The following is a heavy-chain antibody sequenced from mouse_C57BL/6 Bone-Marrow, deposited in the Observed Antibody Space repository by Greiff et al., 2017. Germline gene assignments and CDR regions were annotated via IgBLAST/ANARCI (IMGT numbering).Heavy chain of an antibody. V-gene: IGHV5-4*01. Sequence: EVKLVESGGGLVKPGGSLKLSCAASGFTFSSYAMSWVRQTPEKRLEWVATISDGGSYTYYPDNVKGRFTISRDNAKNNLYLQMSHLKSEDTAMYYCARERPYYFDYWGQGTTLTVSS. CDR2: ISDGGSYT. J-gene: IGHJ2*01. CDR3: ARERPYYFDY. CDR1: GFTFSSYA.